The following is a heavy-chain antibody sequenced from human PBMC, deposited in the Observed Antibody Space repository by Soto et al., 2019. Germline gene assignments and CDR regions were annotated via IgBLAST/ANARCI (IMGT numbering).Heavy chain of an antibody. D-gene: IGHD2-21*02. CDR2: ISYDGTNK. V-gene: IGHV3-30*18. J-gene: IGHJ4*02. CDR3: AKAVPPFVVVTASDY. CDR1: GFTFRNFG. Sequence: PGGSLRLSCAASGFTFRNFGMHWVRQAPGKGLEWVAVISYDGTNKYYADSVKGRFTTSRDNSKNTLYLQINSLRAEDTAVYYCAKAVPPFVVVTASDYWGQGTLVTVSS.